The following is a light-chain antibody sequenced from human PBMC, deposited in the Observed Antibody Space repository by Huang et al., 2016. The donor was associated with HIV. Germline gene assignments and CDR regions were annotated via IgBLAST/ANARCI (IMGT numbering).Light chain of an antibody. CDR1: QSLLHTHEYIY. CDR3: MEARQTPPNT. V-gene: IGKV2-28*01. J-gene: IGKJ2*01. Sequence: DIVMTQSPLSLPVTPGESASIPCRSIQSLLHTHEYIYLDWYLRRPGQSPQLLIYWGSHRGNGVPDRVSGSGSGTDFTLEISRVEADDVGVYYCMEARQTPPNTFGQGTRLEI. CDR2: WGS.